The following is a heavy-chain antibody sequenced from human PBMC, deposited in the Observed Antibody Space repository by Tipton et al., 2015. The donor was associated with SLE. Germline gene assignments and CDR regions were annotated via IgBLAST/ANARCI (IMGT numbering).Heavy chain of an antibody. CDR3: ARGNVD. V-gene: IGHV4-38-2*01. J-gene: IGHJ4*02. D-gene: IGHD2-21*01. CDR1: GYSISSGYY. CDR2: IYHSGST. Sequence: TLSLTCGVSGYSISSGYYWGWIRQPPGKGLEWIGIIYHSGSTYYNPSLKSRVTISVDTSKNQFSLKLSSVTAADTAVYFCARGNVDWGQGTLVTVSS.